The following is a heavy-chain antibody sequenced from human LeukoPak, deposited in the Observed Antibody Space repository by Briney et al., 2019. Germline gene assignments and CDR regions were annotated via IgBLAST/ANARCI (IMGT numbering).Heavy chain of an antibody. CDR3: ARGRGGLLWFGEFNS. CDR2: IKTDGSQK. Sequence: GGSLRLSCAASGFTFSSYEMNWVRQAPGKGLEWVATIKTDGSQKYYVDSVRGRFTISRDNANNSLFLQMNSLRAEDTAVYYCARGRGGLLWFGEFNSWGQGTLVTVSS. V-gene: IGHV3-7*04. CDR1: GFTFSSYE. J-gene: IGHJ4*02. D-gene: IGHD3-10*01.